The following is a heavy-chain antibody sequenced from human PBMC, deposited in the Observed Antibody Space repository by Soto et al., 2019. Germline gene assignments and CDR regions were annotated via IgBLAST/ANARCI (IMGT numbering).Heavy chain of an antibody. V-gene: IGHV4-59*08. CDR1: GGSISSYY. CDR2: IYYSGST. CDR3: ARHLGYCSSTSCYPWFDP. J-gene: IGHJ5*02. Sequence: SETLSLTCTVSGGSISSYYWSWIRQPPGKGLEWIGYIYYSGSTNYNPSLKSRVTISVDTSKNQFSLKLSSVTAADTAVYYCARHLGYCSSTSCYPWFDPWGQGTLVTVSS. D-gene: IGHD2-2*01.